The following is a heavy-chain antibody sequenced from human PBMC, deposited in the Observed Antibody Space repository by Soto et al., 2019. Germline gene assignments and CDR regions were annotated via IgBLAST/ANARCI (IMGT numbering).Heavy chain of an antibody. CDR1: GGTFSSYA. CDR2: IIPIFGTA. D-gene: IGHD3-9*01. CDR3: AMDFLRYFDWSPDAAYYYYGMDV. J-gene: IGHJ6*02. Sequence: GASVKVSCKASGGTFSSYAISWVRQTPGQGLEWMGGIIPIFGTANYAQKFQGRVTITADESTSTAYMELSSLRSEDTAVYYCAMDFLRYFDWSPDAAYYYYGMDVWGQGTTVTVSS. V-gene: IGHV1-69*13.